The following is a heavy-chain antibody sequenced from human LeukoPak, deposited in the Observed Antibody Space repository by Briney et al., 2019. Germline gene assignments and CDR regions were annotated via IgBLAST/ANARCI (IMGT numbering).Heavy chain of an antibody. D-gene: IGHD3-22*01. CDR2: IKSRADGGTT. Sequence: EGSLRLSCAGSRLPFSIAWMTWVRQAPGKGLEWVGRIKSRADGGTTDYAAPVKGRFAISRDDSKSTVYLQMNSLRTEDTAVYYCTTPVHYSDSRFDFWGQGTLVTVSS. J-gene: IGHJ4*02. CDR1: RLPFSIAW. V-gene: IGHV3-15*01. CDR3: TTPVHYSDSRFDF.